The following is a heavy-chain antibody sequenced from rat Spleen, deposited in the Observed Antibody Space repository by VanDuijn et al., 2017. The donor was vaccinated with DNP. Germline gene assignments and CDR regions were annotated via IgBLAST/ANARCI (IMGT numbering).Heavy chain of an antibody. D-gene: IGHD1-4*01. Sequence: EVQLQESGPGLVKPSQSLSLTCSVTGYSITSSYRWTWIRKFPGNKMEWIGHISYSGTSGYNPSLKSRISITRDTSKNQFFLQLSSLTPEDTATYYCARTSGFDYWGQGVMVTVSS. CDR3: ARTSGFDY. V-gene: IGHV3-1*01. J-gene: IGHJ2*01. CDR2: ISYSGTS. CDR1: GYSITSSY.